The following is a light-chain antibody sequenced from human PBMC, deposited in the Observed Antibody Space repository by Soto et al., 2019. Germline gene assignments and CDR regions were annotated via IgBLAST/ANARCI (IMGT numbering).Light chain of an antibody. V-gene: IGLV2-14*01. CDR2: EVS. Sequence: QSVLTQPASVSGSPGQSITISCTGTSSDVGGYNYVSGYQQHPGKAPKLMIYEVSNRPSGVSNRFSGSKSGNTASLTISGLQAEDEADYYCSSYRSSSTLGVFGTGTKVTVL. CDR3: SSYRSSSTLGV. J-gene: IGLJ1*01. CDR1: SSDVGGYNY.